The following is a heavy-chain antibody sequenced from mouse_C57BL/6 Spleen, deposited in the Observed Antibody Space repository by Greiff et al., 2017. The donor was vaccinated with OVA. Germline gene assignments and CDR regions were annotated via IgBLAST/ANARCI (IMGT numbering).Heavy chain of an antibody. CDR3: ATFGSSRYAMDY. Sequence: QVQLQQPGAELVRPGTSVKLSCKASGYTFTSYWMHWVKQRPGQGLEWIGVIDPSDSYTNYNQKFKGKATLTVDTSSSTAYMQRSSLTSEDSAVYNCATFGSSRYAMDYWGQGTSVTVSS. V-gene: IGHV1-59*01. CDR2: IDPSDSYT. D-gene: IGHD1-1*01. CDR1: GYTFTSYW. J-gene: IGHJ4*01.